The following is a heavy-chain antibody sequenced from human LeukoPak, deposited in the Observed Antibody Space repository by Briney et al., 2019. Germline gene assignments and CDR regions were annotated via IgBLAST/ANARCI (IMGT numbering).Heavy chain of an antibody. CDR1: GGTFSSYA. CDR3: ARDSYDILTGFDAFDI. J-gene: IGHJ3*02. D-gene: IGHD3-9*01. Sequence: ASVKVSCKASGGTFSSYAISWVRQAPGQGLEWMGWISAYNGNTNYAQKLQGRVTMTTDTSTSTAYMELRSLRSDDTAMYYCARDSYDILTGFDAFDICGQGTMVTVSS. V-gene: IGHV1-18*01. CDR2: ISAYNGNT.